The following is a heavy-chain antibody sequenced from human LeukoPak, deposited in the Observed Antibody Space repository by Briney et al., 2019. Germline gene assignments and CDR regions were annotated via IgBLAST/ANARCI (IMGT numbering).Heavy chain of an antibody. CDR2: FDPEDGET. Sequence: ASVKVSCKVSGYSLTDLSMHWVRQAPGKGFEWMGGFDPEDGETIYAQKFQGRLTITRNTSISTAYMELSSLRSEDTAVYYCARGPYYDYVWGSYFRYYYYMDVWGKGTTVTVSS. CDR1: GYSLTDLS. D-gene: IGHD3-16*01. J-gene: IGHJ6*03. V-gene: IGHV1-24*01. CDR3: ARGPYYDYVWGSYFRYYYYMDV.